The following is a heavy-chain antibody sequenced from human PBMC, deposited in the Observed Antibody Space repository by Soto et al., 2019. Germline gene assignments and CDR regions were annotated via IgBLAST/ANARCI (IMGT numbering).Heavy chain of an antibody. Sequence: QVQLVQSGGEVKKPGASVTVSCKASGYTFINYHITWVRQAPGQGLEWMAWINTYNGMTDYAQRFQGRVTMTRDTSTSTAYMELRNLGSDDTAVYFCAKSPLAEMSTDWGQGTLVTVSS. CDR3: AKSPLAEMSTD. V-gene: IGHV1-18*01. CDR2: INTYNGMT. D-gene: IGHD2-15*01. J-gene: IGHJ4*02. CDR1: GYTFINYH.